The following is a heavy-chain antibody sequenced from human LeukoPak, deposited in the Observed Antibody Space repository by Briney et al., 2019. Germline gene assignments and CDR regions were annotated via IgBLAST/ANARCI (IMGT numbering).Heavy chain of an antibody. J-gene: IGHJ4*02. CDR3: AKAEWELLGIH. CDR2: FSGSGDST. D-gene: IGHD1-26*01. Sequence: PGGSLRLSCAASGFTFSSFAMSWVRQAPGKGLEWVSGFSGSGDSTYYADSVKGRFTISRDNSKNTLYLQMNSLRAEDTAVYYCAKAEWELLGIHWGQGTLVTVSS. V-gene: IGHV3-23*01. CDR1: GFTFSSFA.